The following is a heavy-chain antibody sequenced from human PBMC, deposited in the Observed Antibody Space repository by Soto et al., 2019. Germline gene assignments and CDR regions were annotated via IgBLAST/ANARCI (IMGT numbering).Heavy chain of an antibody. Sequence: SETLSLTYTVSGGSISSGGYYWSWIRQHPGKGLEWIGYIYYSGSTYYNPSLKSRVTISVDTSKNQFSLKLSSVTAADTAVYYCARVMGATVTTFDYWGQGTLVTVSS. CDR3: ARVMGATVTTFDY. V-gene: IGHV4-31*03. J-gene: IGHJ4*02. CDR2: IYYSGST. D-gene: IGHD4-17*01. CDR1: GGSISSGGYY.